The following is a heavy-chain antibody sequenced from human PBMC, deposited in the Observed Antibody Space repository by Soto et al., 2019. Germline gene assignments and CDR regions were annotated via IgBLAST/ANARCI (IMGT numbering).Heavy chain of an antibody. D-gene: IGHD1-26*01. Sequence: QVQLVESGGGVVQPGRSRRLSCAASGFTFSSYGMHWVRQAPGKLLEWVAVISYDGSNKYYADAVKGRFTIYRDYSKNTLYLQMNSLSAEDTSVYYCAKEGVGEDYYYGMDVWGQGTTVTV. J-gene: IGHJ6*02. V-gene: IGHV3-30*18. CDR1: GFTFSSYG. CDR3: AKEGVGEDYYYGMDV. CDR2: ISYDGSNK.